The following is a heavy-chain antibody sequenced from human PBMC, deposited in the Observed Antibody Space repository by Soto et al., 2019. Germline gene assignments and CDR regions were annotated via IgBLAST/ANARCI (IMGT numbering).Heavy chain of an antibody. D-gene: IGHD3-22*01. CDR3: ASCLLRGGYPLDY. J-gene: IGHJ4*02. V-gene: IGHV1-3*01. Sequence: ASVKVSCKASGYTFTSYAMHWVRQAPGQRLEWMGWINAGNGNTKYSQKFQGRVTIARDTSASTAYMELSSLRSEDTAVYYCASCLLRGGYPLDYWGQGTLVTVSS. CDR1: GYTFTSYA. CDR2: INAGNGNT.